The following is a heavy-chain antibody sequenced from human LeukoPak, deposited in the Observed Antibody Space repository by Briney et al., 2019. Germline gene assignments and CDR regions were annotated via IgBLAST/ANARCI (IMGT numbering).Heavy chain of an antibody. J-gene: IGHJ5*02. Sequence: SETLSLTCTVSGGSVSSHYWSWIRQPPGKRLEWIGYIHYRGGTNYNRSLKNRVTMSVDTSKNQFSLRLSSVTAADTAIYYCAVEGLAGFGWFDPWGQGTLVTVSS. V-gene: IGHV4-59*02. D-gene: IGHD6-13*01. CDR3: AVEGLAGFGWFDP. CDR1: GGSVSSHY. CDR2: IHYRGGT.